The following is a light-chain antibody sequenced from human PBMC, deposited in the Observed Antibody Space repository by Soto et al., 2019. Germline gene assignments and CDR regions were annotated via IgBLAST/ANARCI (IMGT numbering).Light chain of an antibody. CDR1: ESVRTN. CDR3: QQYNNWPPRT. Sequence: EVVLTQSPATLSVSPGEGVTLSCRASESVRTNLAWYQQKPGQAPRLLIYGASNRATGIPARFSGSGSGTEFTLTISSLQSEDFAVYYCQQYNNWPPRTFGQGTKVDIK. V-gene: IGKV3-15*01. CDR2: GAS. J-gene: IGKJ1*01.